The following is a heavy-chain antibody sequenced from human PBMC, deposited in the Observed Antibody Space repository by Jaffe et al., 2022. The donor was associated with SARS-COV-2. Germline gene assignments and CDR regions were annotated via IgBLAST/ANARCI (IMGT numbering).Heavy chain of an antibody. CDR1: GFTFSSYS. V-gene: IGHV3-21*01. Sequence: EVQLVESGGGLVKPGGSLRLSCAASGFTFSSYSMNWVRQAPGKGLEWVSSISSSSSYIYYADSVKGRFTISRDNAKNSLYLQMNSLRAEDTAVYYCARDLGYSGSNLDYWGQGTLVTVSS. D-gene: IGHD1-26*01. CDR3: ARDLGYSGSNLDY. J-gene: IGHJ4*02. CDR2: ISSSSSYI.